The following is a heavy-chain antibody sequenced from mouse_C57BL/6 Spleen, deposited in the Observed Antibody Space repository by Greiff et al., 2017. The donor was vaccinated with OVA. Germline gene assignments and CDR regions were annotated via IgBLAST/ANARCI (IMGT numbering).Heavy chain of an antibody. J-gene: IGHJ3*01. CDR2: IDPENGDT. D-gene: IGHD6-1*01. CDR3: TSSRRTY. Sequence: EVQLQQSGAELVRPGASVKLSCTASGFNIKDDYMHWVKQRPEQGLEWIGWIDPENGDTEYASKFQGKATITADTSSNTAYLQLSSLTSEDTAVYYCTSSRRTYWGQGTLVTVSA. CDR1: GFNIKDDY. V-gene: IGHV14-4*01.